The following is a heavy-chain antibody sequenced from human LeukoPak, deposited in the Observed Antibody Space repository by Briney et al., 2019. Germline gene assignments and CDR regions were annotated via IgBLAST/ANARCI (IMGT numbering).Heavy chain of an antibody. J-gene: IGHJ3*02. CDR1: GYTFTSYG. Sequence: ASVKVSCKDSGYTFTSYGISWVRQAPGQGLEWMGWISAYNGNTNYAQKLQGRVTMTTDTSTSTAYMELRSLRSDNTAVYYCARGRTIFGVVIGAFDIWGQGTMVTVSS. CDR3: ARGRTIFGVVIGAFDI. D-gene: IGHD3-3*01. CDR2: ISAYNGNT. V-gene: IGHV1-18*01.